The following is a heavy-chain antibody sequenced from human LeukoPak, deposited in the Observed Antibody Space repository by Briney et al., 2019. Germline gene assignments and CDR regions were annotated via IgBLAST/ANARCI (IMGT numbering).Heavy chain of an antibody. Sequence: GESLRLSCAASGFTFSSYAMSWVRQAPGKGLEWVSAISGSGGSTYYADSVKGRFTISRDNSKNTLYLQMNSLRAEDTAVYYCAKDPTGTKDYYGMDVWGQGTTVTVSS. CDR2: ISGSGGST. CDR3: AKDPTGTKDYYGMDV. V-gene: IGHV3-23*01. J-gene: IGHJ6*02. CDR1: GFTFSSYA. D-gene: IGHD1-7*01.